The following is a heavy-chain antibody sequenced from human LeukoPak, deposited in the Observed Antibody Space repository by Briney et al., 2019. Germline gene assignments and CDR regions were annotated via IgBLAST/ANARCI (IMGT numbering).Heavy chain of an antibody. CDR1: GFTFSSYA. CDR2: ISGSGGST. D-gene: IGHD6-19*01. J-gene: IGHJ4*02. CDR3: ARASQWLAFDN. V-gene: IGHV3-23*01. Sequence: PGGSLRLSCAATGFTFSSYAMSWVRQAPGKGLEWVSAISGSGGSTYYADSVKGRFTISRDNSKNTLFLQMNNLRGEDTAVYFCARASQWLAFDNWGQGTLVTVSS.